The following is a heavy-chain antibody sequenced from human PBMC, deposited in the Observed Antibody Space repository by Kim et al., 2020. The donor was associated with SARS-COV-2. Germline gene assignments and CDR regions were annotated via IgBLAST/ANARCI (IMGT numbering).Heavy chain of an antibody. CDR3: ARGGAARPDY. J-gene: IGHJ4*02. V-gene: IGHV3-48*03. D-gene: IGHD6-6*01. CDR1: GFTFSNYG. CDR2: ISGTRGT. Sequence: GGSLRLSCAASGFTFSNYGMNWVRQAPGKGLKWVAYISGTRGTEYADSVKGRFTVSRDNAKSSMYLQMNSLRDEDTAIYYCARGGAARPDYWGRGTLLIVSS.